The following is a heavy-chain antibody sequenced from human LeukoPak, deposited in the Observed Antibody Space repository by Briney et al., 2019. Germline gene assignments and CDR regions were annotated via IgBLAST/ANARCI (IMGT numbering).Heavy chain of an antibody. CDR2: IGYTGTDT. CDR3: ARDLTERKYYIAY. J-gene: IGHJ4*02. V-gene: IGHV3-30*02. CDR1: GFTFSSFG. Sequence: TGGSLRLSCAASGFTFSSFGMHWVRQAPGEGLEWVAYIGYTGTDTYYADSAKGRFTISRDNSKNTVHLQVNSLRAADTALYSCARDLTERKYYIAYWGQGTLVTVSS. D-gene: IGHD2-8*02.